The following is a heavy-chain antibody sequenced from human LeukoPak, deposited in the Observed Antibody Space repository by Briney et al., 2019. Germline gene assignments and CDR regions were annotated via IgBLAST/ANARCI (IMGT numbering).Heavy chain of an antibody. V-gene: IGHV4-31*03. D-gene: IGHD6-19*01. CDR1: GGSISSGGYY. CDR3: ARGRPDSPGIAVAGPQGHFDY. Sequence: SETLSLTCTVSGGSISSGGYYWSWIRQHPGKGLEWIGYIYYSGSTSYNPSLKSRLIISVDTSKNQFSLKLNSVTAADTAVYFCARGRPDSPGIAVAGPQGHFDYWGQGTLVTVSS. J-gene: IGHJ4*02. CDR2: IYYSGST.